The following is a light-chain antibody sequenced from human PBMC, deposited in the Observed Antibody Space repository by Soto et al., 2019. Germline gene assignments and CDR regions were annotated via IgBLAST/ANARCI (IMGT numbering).Light chain of an antibody. CDR1: QSVISYY. CDR3: QQYGSSVST. CDR2: GAS. V-gene: IGKV3-20*01. Sequence: TVLTLSQGALSLSPGETATLSCMASQSVISYYLAWYQQKPDQAPRLVIYGASGRAAGIPDRFNGSGSGTDFTLTISRLEHEDFAMYYCQQYGSSVSTFGQGTRLEIK. J-gene: IGKJ5*01.